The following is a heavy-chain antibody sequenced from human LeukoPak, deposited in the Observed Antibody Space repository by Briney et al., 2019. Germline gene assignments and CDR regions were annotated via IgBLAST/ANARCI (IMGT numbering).Heavy chain of an antibody. CDR1: GGSFSGYY. J-gene: IGHJ4*02. CDR2: INHSGST. V-gene: IGHV4-34*01. CDR3: ARSSGWYYFDY. Sequence: SETLSLTCAVYGGSFSGYYWSWIRQPPGKGLEWIGEINHSGSTNYNPSLKSRVTISVDTSKNQFSLKLSSVTAADTAVNYCARSSGWYYFDYWGQGTLVTVSS. D-gene: IGHD6-19*01.